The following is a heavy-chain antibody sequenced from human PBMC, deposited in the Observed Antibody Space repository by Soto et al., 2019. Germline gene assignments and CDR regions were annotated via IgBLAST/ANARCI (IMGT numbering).Heavy chain of an antibody. J-gene: IGHJ6*02. V-gene: IGHV3-30*18. CDR2: ISYDGSNK. D-gene: IGHD6-6*01. Sequence: PGGSLRLSCAASGFTFSSYGMHWVRQAPGKGLEWVAVISYDGSNKYYADSVKGRFTISRDNSKNTLYLQMNSLRAEDTAVYYCAKVVSSSPRPGYYGMDVWGQGTTVTVSS. CDR1: GFTFSSYG. CDR3: AKVVSSSPRPGYYGMDV.